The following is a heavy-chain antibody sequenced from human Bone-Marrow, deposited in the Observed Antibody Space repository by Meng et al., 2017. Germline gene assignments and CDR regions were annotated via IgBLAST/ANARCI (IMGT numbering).Heavy chain of an antibody. J-gene: IGHJ4*02. Sequence: GGSLRLSCAASGFTFSSYAMHWVRQAPGKGLEWVAVISYDGSNKYYADSVKGRFTISRDNSKNTLYLQMNSLRAEDTAVYYCARGWAMAPYFDYWGQGTLVTVS. D-gene: IGHD5-18*01. V-gene: IGHV3-30*04. CDR3: ARGWAMAPYFDY. CDR1: GFTFSSYA. CDR2: ISYDGSNK.